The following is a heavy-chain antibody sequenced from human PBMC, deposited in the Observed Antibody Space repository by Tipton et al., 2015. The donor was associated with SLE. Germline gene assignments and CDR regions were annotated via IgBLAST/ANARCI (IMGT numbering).Heavy chain of an antibody. D-gene: IGHD7-27*01. CDR3: ARDRGWGSSREVDY. CDR2: IKEDGSEK. V-gene: IGHV3-7*01. CDR1: GFTFSRHW. Sequence: SLRLSCAASGFTFSRHWMNWVRQAPGKGLEWVANIKEDGSEKYHVDSVKGRFTISRDNAKSSLYLQMNSLRAEDTAVYYCARDRGWGSSREVDYWGQGTLVTVSS. J-gene: IGHJ4*02.